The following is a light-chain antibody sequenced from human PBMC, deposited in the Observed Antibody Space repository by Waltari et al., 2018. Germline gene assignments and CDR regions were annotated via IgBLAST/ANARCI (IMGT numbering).Light chain of an antibody. CDR3: QHYNNYPRT. Sequence: DIQMTQSTSTLSAAVGDRVTITCRARQSIRSWLDRYQQKPGNAPKLLIYEESNLQSGVPARFSGSGSGTEFTLTISSLQADDFAAYYCQHYNNYPRTFGQGTKVEIK. CDR1: QSIRSW. CDR2: EES. V-gene: IGKV1-5*03. J-gene: IGKJ1*01.